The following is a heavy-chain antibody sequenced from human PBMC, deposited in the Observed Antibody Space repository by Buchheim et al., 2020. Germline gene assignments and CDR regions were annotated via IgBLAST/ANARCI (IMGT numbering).Heavy chain of an antibody. J-gene: IGHJ4*02. CDR3: AREPPMYYYDSSGYYRYYFDY. D-gene: IGHD3-22*01. V-gene: IGHV3-11*06. Sequence: QVQLVESGGGLVKPGGSLRLSCAASGFTFSDYYMSWIRQAPGKGLEWVSYISSSSSYTNYADSVKGRLTISRDNAKNSRYLQMNSLRAEDTAVYYCAREPPMYYYDSSGYYRYYFDYWGQGTL. CDR2: ISSSSSYT. CDR1: GFTFSDYY.